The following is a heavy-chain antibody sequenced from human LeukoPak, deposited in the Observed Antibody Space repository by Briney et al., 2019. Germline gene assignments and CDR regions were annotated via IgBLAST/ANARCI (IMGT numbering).Heavy chain of an antibody. CDR3: ARAQYASGSFFDY. CDR2: IYYTGST. V-gene: IGHV4-59*11. J-gene: IGHJ4*02. Sequence: SETLSLTCTVSGGSISTHYWSWIRQPPGKGLEWIGYIYYTGSTNYNPSLKSRVTMAIDTSKNQFSLELTSVSAADTAVYYCARAQYASGSFFDYWGQGTLATVSS. CDR1: GGSISTHY. D-gene: IGHD3-10*01.